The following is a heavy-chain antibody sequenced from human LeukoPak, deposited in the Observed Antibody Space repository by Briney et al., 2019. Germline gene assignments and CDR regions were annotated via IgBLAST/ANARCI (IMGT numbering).Heavy chain of an antibody. J-gene: IGHJ6*03. CDR2: IKQDGSEK. CDR1: GFTFSSYW. Sequence: GSLRLSCAASGFTFSSYWMSWVRQAPGKGLEWVANIKQDGSEKYYVDSVKGRFTISRDNAKNSLYLQMNSLRAEDTAVYYCAKNGDYALDYYYMDVWGKGTTVTVSS. V-gene: IGHV3-7*01. CDR3: AKNGDYALDYYYMDV. D-gene: IGHD4-17*01.